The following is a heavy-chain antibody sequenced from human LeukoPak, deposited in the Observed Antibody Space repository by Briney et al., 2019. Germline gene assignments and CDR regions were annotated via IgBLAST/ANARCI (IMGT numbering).Heavy chain of an antibody. CDR1: GYTLTELS. V-gene: IGHV1-24*01. CDR3: ATVLDGYSHGLN. Sequence: SVKVSCKVSGYTLTELSMHWVRQAPGKGLEWMGGFDPEDGETIYAQKFQGRVTMTEDTSTDTAYMELSSLRSEDTAVYYCATVLDGYSHGLNWGQGTLVTVSS. D-gene: IGHD5-18*01. CDR2: FDPEDGET. J-gene: IGHJ4*02.